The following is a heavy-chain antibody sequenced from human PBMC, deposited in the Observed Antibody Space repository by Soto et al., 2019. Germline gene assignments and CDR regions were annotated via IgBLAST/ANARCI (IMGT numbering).Heavy chain of an antibody. CDR2: ISYDGSNK. Sequence: GGSLRLSCAASGFTFSSYAMHWVRQAPGKGLEWVAVISYDGSNKYYADSVKGRFTISRDNSKNTLYLQMNSLRAEDTAVYYCARGPQPGYGKYYFDYWGQGTLVTVSS. J-gene: IGHJ4*02. CDR3: ARGPQPGYGKYYFDY. CDR1: GFTFSSYA. D-gene: IGHD5-18*01. V-gene: IGHV3-30-3*01.